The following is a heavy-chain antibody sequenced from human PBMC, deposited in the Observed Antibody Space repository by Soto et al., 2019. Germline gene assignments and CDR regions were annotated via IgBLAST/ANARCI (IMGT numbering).Heavy chain of an antibody. CDR2: ISPYNGNT. Sequence: QVQLVQSGAEVKKPGASVKVSCKASGYTFTSYGISWXXQAXGQGLEWMGRISPYNGNTNYAQKLQGRVTMTTDTXXXXXXXXXXXXXXXXXXXXXXAXXXXXXWNYGWFDPWGQGTLVTVSS. D-gene: IGHD1-7*01. CDR3: AXXXXXXWNYGWFDP. CDR1: GYTFTSYG. J-gene: IGHJ5*02. V-gene: IGHV1-18*01.